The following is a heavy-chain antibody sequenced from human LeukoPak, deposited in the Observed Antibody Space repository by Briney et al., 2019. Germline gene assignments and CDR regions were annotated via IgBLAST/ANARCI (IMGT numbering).Heavy chain of an antibody. D-gene: IGHD1-26*01. CDR3: ARGLGGSGSYSLTFDS. V-gene: IGHV1-18*01. CDR2: ISAYNGNT. Sequence: ASVKVSCKAAAYTFTSYSINWVRLAPGQGLEWIGWISAYNGNTKYAQKLQGRVTMTTDTSTSTAYMDLRSLRSDDTAVYYCARGLGGSGSYSLTFDSWGQGTLVTVSS. CDR1: AYTFTSYS. J-gene: IGHJ4*02.